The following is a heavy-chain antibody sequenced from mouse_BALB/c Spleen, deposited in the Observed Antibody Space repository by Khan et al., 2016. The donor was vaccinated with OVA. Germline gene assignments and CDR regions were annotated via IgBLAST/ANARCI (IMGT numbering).Heavy chain of an antibody. V-gene: IGHV2-6-1*01. CDR3: ARQPYYHYNVMDY. D-gene: IGHD2-10*01. CDR2: IWSDGST. J-gene: IGHJ4*01. Sequence: QVQLKESGPGLVAPSQSLSITCTISGFSLTNYGVHWVRQSPGKGLEWLVVIWSDGSTTYNSALKSRLTINKDNSKSQVFLKMNSLQTDDTAMYFCARQPYYHYNVMDYWGQGTSVTVSS. CDR1: GFSLTNYG.